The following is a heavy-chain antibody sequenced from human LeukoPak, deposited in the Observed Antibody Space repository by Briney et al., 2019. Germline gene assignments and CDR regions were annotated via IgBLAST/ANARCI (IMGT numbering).Heavy chain of an antibody. J-gene: IGHJ4*02. CDR1: GFTFSGNW. V-gene: IGHV3-74*01. CDR3: ARDRGHSGYDLYDY. Sequence: PGGSLRLSCAASGFTFSGNWMHWVRQAPGKGLVWVSRLDSDASITNYADSVKGRFTISSDNAKNTLYLQMNSLRAEDTAVYYCARDRGHSGYDLYDYWGQGTLVTVSS. CDR2: LDSDASIT. D-gene: IGHD5-12*01.